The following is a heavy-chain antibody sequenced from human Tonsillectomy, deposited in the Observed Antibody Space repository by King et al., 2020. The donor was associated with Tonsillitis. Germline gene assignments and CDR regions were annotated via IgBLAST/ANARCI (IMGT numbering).Heavy chain of an antibody. Sequence: QLVQAGGGLVKPGGSLRLSCAAAGLTFSDYYMSWIRQAPGKGLEWVASISSRSTYTTHADSVKGRFTISRDNSKNSVYLQMNSLNADDTAVYYCATSGGYSSSTSCYLGAFDIWGQGTMVTVSS. CDR3: ATSGGYSSSTSCYLGAFDI. V-gene: IGHV3-11*05. D-gene: IGHD2-2*01. CDR1: GLTFSDYY. J-gene: IGHJ3*02. CDR2: ISSRSTYT.